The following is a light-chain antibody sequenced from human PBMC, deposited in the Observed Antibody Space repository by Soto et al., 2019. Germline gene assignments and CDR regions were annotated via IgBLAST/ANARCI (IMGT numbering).Light chain of an antibody. V-gene: IGKV3-15*01. Sequence: EIVMTQSPATLSVSPGERATLSCSASQSVSSNLAWYQQKPGQAARLLIYGASTRATGIPARFSGSGSGTEFTLPISSLQSEDFAVYYCQQRSNWPPITFGQGTKVDIK. J-gene: IGKJ1*01. CDR3: QQRSNWPPIT. CDR2: GAS. CDR1: QSVSSN.